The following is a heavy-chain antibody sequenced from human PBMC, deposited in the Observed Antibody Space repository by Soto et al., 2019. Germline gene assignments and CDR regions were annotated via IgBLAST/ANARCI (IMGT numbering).Heavy chain of an antibody. CDR3: ARGSSNDRSFGFDS. Sequence: PSETLSLTCSVSGGSISSYYWNWIRQPPGKGLEWIGYIYSSGYTNYNPSLKTRVTMSVDTSKNQFSPKLSSASAADTAVYYCARGSSNDRSFGFDSWGQGTLVTVSS. J-gene: IGHJ4*02. CDR1: GGSISSYY. D-gene: IGHD3-22*01. CDR2: IYSSGYT. V-gene: IGHV4-59*01.